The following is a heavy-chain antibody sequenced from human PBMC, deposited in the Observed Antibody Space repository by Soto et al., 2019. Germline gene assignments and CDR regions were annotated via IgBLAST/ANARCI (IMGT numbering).Heavy chain of an antibody. Sequence: HVQLVQSGAEVKKPGSSVKVSCKASGGRFNTFTFVWVRQAPGHGLEWMGGFVPVFRSANIAQKFRGRLTSTTDESTSTAYMELSDLRSDDSAVYFCAREDDSTAHYSWFDPWGQGTLVIVSS. J-gene: IGHJ5*02. CDR1: GGRFNTFT. CDR3: AREDDSTAHYSWFDP. D-gene: IGHD2-21*02. V-gene: IGHV1-69*01. CDR2: FVPVFRSA.